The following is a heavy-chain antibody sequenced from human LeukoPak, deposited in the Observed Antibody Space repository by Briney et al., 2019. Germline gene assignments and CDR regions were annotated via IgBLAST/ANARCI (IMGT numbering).Heavy chain of an antibody. V-gene: IGHV1-2*02. CDR2: INPNSGGT. CDR1: GGTFITYA. CDR3: AREIVVVPAAILYYYYMDV. J-gene: IGHJ6*03. Sequence: ASVKVSCKASGGTFITYAISWVRQAPGQGLEWMGWINPNSGGTNYAQKFQGRVTMTRDTSISTAYMELSRLRSDDTAVYYCAREIVVVPAAILYYYYMDVWGKGTTVTVSS. D-gene: IGHD2-2*01.